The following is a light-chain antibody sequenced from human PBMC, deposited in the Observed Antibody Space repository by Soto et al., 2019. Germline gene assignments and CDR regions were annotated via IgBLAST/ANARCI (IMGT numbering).Light chain of an antibody. Sequence: QSALTQPASVSGSPGQSITISCTGTSSAVGGYNYVSWYQQHPGKAPKHMIYDVSNRPSGVSNRFSGSKSGNTASLTISGLQAEDEADYYCSSYTSSSTLNVVFGGGTKLTVL. V-gene: IGLV2-14*01. J-gene: IGLJ2*01. CDR1: SSAVGGYNY. CDR3: SSYTSSSTLNVV. CDR2: DVS.